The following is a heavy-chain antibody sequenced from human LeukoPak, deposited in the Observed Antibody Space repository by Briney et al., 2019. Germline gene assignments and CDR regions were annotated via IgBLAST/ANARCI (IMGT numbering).Heavy chain of an antibody. J-gene: IGHJ4*02. CDR3: ARGQVVPAALFDY. V-gene: IGHV3-7*03. Sequence: GGSLRLSCVASGFTFSSYWMSWVRQAPGKGLEWVANIKQDGSEKYYVDSVKGRFTISRDNAKNSLYLQMNSLRAEDTAVYYCARGQVVPAALFDYWGQGTLVTVSS. CDR1: GFTFSSYW. CDR2: IKQDGSEK. D-gene: IGHD2-2*01.